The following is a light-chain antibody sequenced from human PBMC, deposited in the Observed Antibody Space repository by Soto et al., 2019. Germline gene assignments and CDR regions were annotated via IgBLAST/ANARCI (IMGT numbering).Light chain of an antibody. Sequence: EIVMTQSPAPMSVSAGERATLSCRASQSVSSNLAWYQQKPGQAPRLLIYGASTRATGIPARFSGSGSGTEFTLTISRLQSEDFAVYYCQQYNNWPPGRTFGQGTKVEIQ. CDR1: QSVSSN. J-gene: IGKJ1*01. CDR3: QQYNNWPPGRT. V-gene: IGKV3D-15*01. CDR2: GAS.